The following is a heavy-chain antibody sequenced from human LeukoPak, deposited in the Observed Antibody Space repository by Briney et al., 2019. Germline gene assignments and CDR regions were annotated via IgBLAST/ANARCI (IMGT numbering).Heavy chain of an antibody. CDR2: INHSGST. Sequence: SETLSLTCAVCGGSFSGYYWSWIRQPPGKGLEWIGEINHSGSTNYISSLKSRVTISIDTSKNQFSLKMSSVTAADTAVYYCARGLMGAGSSGAFDIWGQGTLVTVSS. D-gene: IGHD1-26*01. CDR1: GGSFSGYY. V-gene: IGHV4-34*01. J-gene: IGHJ3*02. CDR3: ARGLMGAGSSGAFDI.